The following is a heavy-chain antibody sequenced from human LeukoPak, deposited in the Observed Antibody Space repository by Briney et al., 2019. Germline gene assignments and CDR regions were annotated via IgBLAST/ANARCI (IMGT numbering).Heavy chain of an antibody. D-gene: IGHD3-9*01. V-gene: IGHV4-39*01. CDR2: IYYSGST. J-gene: IGHJ5*02. Sequence: PSETLSLTCTVSGGSITTNNYYWGWIRQPPGKGLEWIGRIYYSGSTYYNPSLKSRITISVDTSKNQFSLKLSSVTAADTAVYYCARSTGYYAPFHPWGQGTLVTVSS. CDR3: ARSTGYYAPFHP. CDR1: GGSITTNNYY.